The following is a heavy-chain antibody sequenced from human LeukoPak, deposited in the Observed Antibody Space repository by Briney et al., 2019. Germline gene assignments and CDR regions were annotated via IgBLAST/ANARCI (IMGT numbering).Heavy chain of an antibody. CDR3: AREGYYGSGSPPSLYFDY. V-gene: IGHV3-30-3*01. D-gene: IGHD3-10*01. Sequence: GGSLRLSCTASGFTFRSYVIHWVRQAPGKGLEWVAVTSSDLNVKLYADSVKGRFTISRDNSRSTLYLQMNSLRPEDTAIYYCAREGYYGSGSPPSLYFDYWGQGTLVTVSS. CDR1: GFTFRSYV. CDR2: TSSDLNVK. J-gene: IGHJ4*02.